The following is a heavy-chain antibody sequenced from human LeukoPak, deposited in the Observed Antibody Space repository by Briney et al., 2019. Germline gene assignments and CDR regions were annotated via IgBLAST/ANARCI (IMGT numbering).Heavy chain of an antibody. D-gene: IGHD2/OR15-2a*01. Sequence: GGSLRLSCAASGFTFSSTWMHWVRQAPGKGLVWVSRITSDGSSTIYADSVKGRFTISRDNAKNTLYLQMNSLRAEDTAVYYCARDWYYAIDFWGRGAPVTVSS. CDR3: ARDWYYAIDF. J-gene: IGHJ2*01. V-gene: IGHV3-74*01. CDR1: GFTFSSTW. CDR2: ITSDGSST.